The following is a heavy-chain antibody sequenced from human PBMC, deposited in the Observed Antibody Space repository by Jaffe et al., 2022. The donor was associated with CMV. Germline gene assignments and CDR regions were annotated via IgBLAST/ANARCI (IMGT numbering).Heavy chain of an antibody. J-gene: IGHJ3*02. CDR2: ISSSSSYT. CDR1: GFTFSDYY. Sequence: QVQLVESGGGLVKPGGSLRLSCAASGFTFSDYYMSWIRQAPGKGLEWVSYISSSSSYTNYADSVKGRFTISRDNAKNSLYLQMNSLRAEDTAVYYCARTVLCGGDCYPEHPDAFDIWGQGTMVTVSS. V-gene: IGHV3-11*06. D-gene: IGHD2-21*02. CDR3: ARTVLCGGDCYPEHPDAFDI.